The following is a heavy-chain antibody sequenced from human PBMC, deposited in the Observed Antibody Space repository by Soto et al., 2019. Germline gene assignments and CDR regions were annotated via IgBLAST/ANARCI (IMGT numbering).Heavy chain of an antibody. J-gene: IGHJ4*02. CDR1: GGSFSGYY. CDR2: INHSGGT. D-gene: IGHD1-26*01. Sequence: QVQLQQWGAGLLKPSETLSLTCAVYGGSFSGYYWSWIRQPPVKGLEWIGEINHSGGTNYNPSLKSRVTISVDTSKNQFSLKLSSATAADTAVFYCARLRWEQPWVFDYWGQGTLVTVSS. CDR3: ARLRWEQPWVFDY. V-gene: IGHV4-34*02.